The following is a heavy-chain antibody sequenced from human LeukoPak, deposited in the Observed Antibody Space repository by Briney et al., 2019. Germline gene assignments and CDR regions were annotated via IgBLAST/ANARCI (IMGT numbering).Heavy chain of an antibody. D-gene: IGHD3-22*01. CDR1: GYTFTSYG. Sequence: ASVKVSCKASGYTFTSYGISWVRQAPGQGLEWMGWIGAYNGNTNYAQKLQGRVTMTTDTSTSTAYMELRSLRSDDTAVYYRARDGGYYYDSSATYGDDAFDIWGQGTMVTVSS. CDR3: ARDGGYYYDSSATYGDDAFDI. V-gene: IGHV1-18*01. CDR2: IGAYNGNT. J-gene: IGHJ3*02.